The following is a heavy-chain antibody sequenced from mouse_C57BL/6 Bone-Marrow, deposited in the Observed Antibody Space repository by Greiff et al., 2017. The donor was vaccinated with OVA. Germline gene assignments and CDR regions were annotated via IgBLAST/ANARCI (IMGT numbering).Heavy chain of an antibody. CDR2: IDPEDGET. CDR3: ARHYGSRHFDY. J-gene: IGHJ2*01. V-gene: IGHV14-2*01. Sequence: EVKVVESGAELVKPGASVKLSCTASGFNIKDYYMHWVKQRTEQGLEWIGRIDPEDGETKYAPKFQGKATITADTSSNTAYLQLSSLTSEDTAVYYCARHYGSRHFDYWGQGTTLTVSS. CDR1: GFNIKDYY. D-gene: IGHD1-1*01.